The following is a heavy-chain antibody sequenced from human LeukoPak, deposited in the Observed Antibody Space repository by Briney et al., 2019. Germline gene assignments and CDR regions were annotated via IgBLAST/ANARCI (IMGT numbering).Heavy chain of an antibody. CDR2: ISSSSSYI. CDR1: GFTFSSYS. Sequence: GGSLRLSCAASGFTFSSYSMNWVRQAPGKGLEWVSSISSSSSYIYYADSVKGRFTISRDNAKNSLYLQMNSLRAEDTAVYYCARVTYYYDSSGYNYYYYMDVWGKGTTVTVSS. J-gene: IGHJ6*03. D-gene: IGHD3-22*01. CDR3: ARVTYYYDSSGYNYYYYMDV. V-gene: IGHV3-21*01.